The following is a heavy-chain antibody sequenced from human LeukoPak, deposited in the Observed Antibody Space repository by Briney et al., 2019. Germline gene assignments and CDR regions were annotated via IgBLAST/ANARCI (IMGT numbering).Heavy chain of an antibody. J-gene: IGHJ4*02. CDR2: INPKSGGT. D-gene: IGHD3-22*01. V-gene: IGHV1-2*06. CDR3: AISTSPYVIEVWTNGPLDY. CDR1: GYTFTGYY. Sequence: ASVKVSCKASGYTFTGYYMHWVRQVPGQGLEWMGRINPKSGGTNYAQEFQGRVTMTRDTSINTAYMELSGVRSDDTAVYYCAISTSPYVIEVWTNGPLDYWGQGTLVTVSS.